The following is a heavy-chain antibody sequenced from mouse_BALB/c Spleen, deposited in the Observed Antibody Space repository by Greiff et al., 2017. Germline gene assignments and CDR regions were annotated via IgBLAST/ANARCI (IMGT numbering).Heavy chain of an antibody. J-gene: IGHJ1*01. CDR1: GFTFSSFG. Sequence: EVQLQESGGGLVQPGGSRKLSCAASGFTFSSFGMHWVRQAPEKGLEWVAYISSGSSTIYYADTVKGRFTISRDNPKNTLFLQMTSLRSEDTAMYYCARSDYYGSSYWYFDVWGAGTTVTVSS. CDR2: ISSGSSTI. CDR3: ARSDYYGSSYWYFDV. D-gene: IGHD1-1*01. V-gene: IGHV5-17*02.